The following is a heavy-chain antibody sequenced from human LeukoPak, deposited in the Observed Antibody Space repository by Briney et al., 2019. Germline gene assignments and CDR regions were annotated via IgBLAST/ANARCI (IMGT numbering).Heavy chain of an antibody. V-gene: IGHV4-31*03. D-gene: IGHD2-8*01. J-gene: IGHJ6*02. CDR3: ARDRHGDYNLYGMDV. CDR1: GGSISSGDYY. CDR2: IYYSGST. Sequence: SETLSLTCTVSGGSISSGDYYWSWIRQHAGKGLEWIGYIYYSGSTYYNPSLKSRVTISVDTSKNQFSLKLSSVTAADTAVYYCARDRHGDYNLYGMDVWGQGTTVTVSS.